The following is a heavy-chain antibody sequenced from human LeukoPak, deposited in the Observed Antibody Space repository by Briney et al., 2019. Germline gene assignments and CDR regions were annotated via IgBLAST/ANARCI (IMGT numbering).Heavy chain of an antibody. J-gene: IGHJ4*02. Sequence: ASVKVSCKASGYTSTSYGINWVRQAPGQGLEWMGWTSAYNGNTNYAQKLQGRVTMTTDTSTSTAYMGLRSLRSDDTAVYYCARSYGFRDFDYWGQGTLVTVSS. CDR1: GYTSTSYG. V-gene: IGHV1-18*01. CDR2: TSAYNGNT. CDR3: ARSYGFRDFDY. D-gene: IGHD5-18*01.